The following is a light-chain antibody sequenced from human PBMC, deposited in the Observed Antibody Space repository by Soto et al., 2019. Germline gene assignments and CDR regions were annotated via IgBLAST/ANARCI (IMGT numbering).Light chain of an antibody. Sequence: EIVLTQSPATLSLSPGERATLSCRASQSVSSYLAWYQQKPGQAPRLLIYDASNRATGIPARFSGSGSGTDFTLTISSLEPEDFAVYYCQQRSNWPPDTCTFGQGTKVEIK. V-gene: IGKV3-11*01. CDR2: DAS. CDR3: QQRSNWPPDTCT. CDR1: QSVSSY. J-gene: IGKJ1*01.